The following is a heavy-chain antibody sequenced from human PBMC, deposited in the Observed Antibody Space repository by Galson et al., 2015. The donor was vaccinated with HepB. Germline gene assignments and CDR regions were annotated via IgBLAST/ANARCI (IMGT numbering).Heavy chain of an antibody. CDR1: EFTFSSYW. CDR2: INPDGSEK. V-gene: IGHV3-7*03. D-gene: IGHD3-10*01. CDR3: ARRISLVRGIITKPDYYYGMDV. Sequence: SLRLSCAASEFTFSSYWMNWVRQAPGKGLEWVANINPDGSEKYYVASLKGRFPISRDNAKNSVYLQMDSLRAEDTAVYYCARRISLVRGIITKPDYYYGMDVWGQGTTVTVAS. J-gene: IGHJ6*02.